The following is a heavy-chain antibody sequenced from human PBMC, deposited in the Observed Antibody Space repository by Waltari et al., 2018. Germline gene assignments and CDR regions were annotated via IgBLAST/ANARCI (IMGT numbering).Heavy chain of an antibody. CDR1: GYTFTGYY. CDR3: ATAARPSGFLPDY. V-gene: IGHV1-2*06. J-gene: IGHJ4*02. Sequence: QVQLVQSGAEVKKPGASVKVSCKASGYTFTGYYMHWVRQAPGQGLEWMGRINPNRGGTNYAQKFQGRVTMTRDTSISTAYMELSRLRSDDTAVYYCATAARPSGFLPDYWGQGTLVTVSS. CDR2: INPNRGGT. D-gene: IGHD6-19*01.